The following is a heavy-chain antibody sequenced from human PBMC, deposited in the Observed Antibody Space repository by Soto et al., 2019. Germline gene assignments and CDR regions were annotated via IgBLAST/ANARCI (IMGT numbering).Heavy chain of an antibody. J-gene: IGHJ6*02. D-gene: IGHD2-2*01. V-gene: IGHV3-30*18. CDR1: GFTFSSYG. CDR2: ISYDGSNI. Sequence: QVQLVESGGGVVQPGRSLRLSCAASGFTFSSYGMHWVRQAPGKGLEWVAVISYDGSNIYYADSVEGRFTISRDNSKNALYLQMNSLRAEDTAVYYCAKDFGDLVVVPAAPRSYGMDVWGQGTTVTVSS. CDR3: AKDFGDLVVVPAAPRSYGMDV.